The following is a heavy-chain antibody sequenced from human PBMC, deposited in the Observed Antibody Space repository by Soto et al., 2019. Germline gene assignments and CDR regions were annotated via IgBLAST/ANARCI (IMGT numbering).Heavy chain of an antibody. CDR2: VNPIVSRS. V-gene: IGHV1-69*02. D-gene: IGHD3-10*01. Sequence: QVQLVQSGAEVKRPGSSVKVSCKASGDTFNFYSINWVRQAPGLGLEWMGRVNPIVSRSNCAQKFQGRVTMTADKSTSTAYMELSSLRSEDTAIYYCASSYGSGYRAFDYWGQGALVTVSS. CDR3: ASSYGSGYRAFDY. CDR1: GDTFNFYS. J-gene: IGHJ4*02.